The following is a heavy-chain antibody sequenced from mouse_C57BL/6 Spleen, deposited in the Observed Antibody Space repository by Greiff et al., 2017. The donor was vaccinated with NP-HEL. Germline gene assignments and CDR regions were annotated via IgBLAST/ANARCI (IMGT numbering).Heavy chain of an antibody. Sequence: VQLQQSGPVLVKPGASVKMSCKASGYTFTDYYMNWVKQSHGKSLEWIGVINPYNGGTSYNQKFKGKATLTVDKSSSTAYMELNSLTSEDSAVYYCASPLYYGSSYLYWYFDVWGTGTTVTVST. J-gene: IGHJ1*03. CDR3: ASPLYYGSSYLYWYFDV. CDR1: GYTFTDYY. V-gene: IGHV1-19*01. D-gene: IGHD1-1*01. CDR2: INPYNGGT.